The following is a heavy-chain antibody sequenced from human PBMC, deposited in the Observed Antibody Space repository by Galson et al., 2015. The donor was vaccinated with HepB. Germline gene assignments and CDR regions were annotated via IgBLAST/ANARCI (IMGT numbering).Heavy chain of an antibody. CDR3: ARQGAGVGYPVPLGASDF. CDR2: ISGDSVDT. D-gene: IGHD4/OR15-4a*01. CDR1: GFTFSNYV. V-gene: IGHV3-23*01. J-gene: IGHJ3*01. Sequence: SLRLSCAASGFTFSNYVMTWVRQAPAKGLEWVSAISGDSVDTIYAHSVRGRFTISRDNSKNTLYLQINSLRGEDTAVYFCARQGAGVGYPVPLGASDFWGQGTMVTVSS.